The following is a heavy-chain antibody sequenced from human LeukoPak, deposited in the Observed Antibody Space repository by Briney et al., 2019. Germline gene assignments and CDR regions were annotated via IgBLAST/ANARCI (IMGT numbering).Heavy chain of an antibody. D-gene: IGHD2-2*01. J-gene: IGHJ3*02. CDR1: GFTFDDYA. V-gene: IGHV3-9*01. CDR2: ISWNSGSI. Sequence: PGGSLRLSCAASGFTFDDYAMHWVRQAPGKGLEWVSGISWNSGSIGYADSVKGRFTISRDNAKNSLYLQMNSLRAEDTALYYCAKDIVRGYCSSTSCPRSGVAFDIWGQGTMVTVSS. CDR3: AKDIVRGYCSSTSCPRSGVAFDI.